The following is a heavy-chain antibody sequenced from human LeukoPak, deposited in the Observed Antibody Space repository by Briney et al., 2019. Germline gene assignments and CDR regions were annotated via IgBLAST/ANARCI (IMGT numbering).Heavy chain of an antibody. Sequence: PSETLSLTCTVSGGSISSSSYYWGWLRQPPGKGLEWFGSIYYSGSTYYNPSLKSRVTISVDTSKNQFSLKLSSVTAADTAVYYCAIVNRGYCSGGSCYSFAFDIWGQGTMVTVSS. CDR1: GGSISSSSYY. CDR3: AIVNRGYCSGGSCYSFAFDI. D-gene: IGHD2-15*01. V-gene: IGHV4-39*01. J-gene: IGHJ3*02. CDR2: IYYSGST.